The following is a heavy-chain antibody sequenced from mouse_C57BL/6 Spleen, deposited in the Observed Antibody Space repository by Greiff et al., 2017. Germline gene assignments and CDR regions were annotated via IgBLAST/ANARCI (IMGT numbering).Heavy chain of an antibody. CDR1: GYTFTDYN. CDR3: ARWGHYYGSRGFAY. J-gene: IGHJ3*01. V-gene: IGHV1-18*01. CDR2: INPNNGGT. D-gene: IGHD1-1*01. Sequence: VQLKQSGPELVKPGASVKIPCKASGYTFTDYNMDWVKQSHGKSLEWIGDINPNNGGTIYNQTFKGKATLTVDQSSSTAYMELRSLTSEDTAVYYCARWGHYYGSRGFAYWGQGTLVTVSA.